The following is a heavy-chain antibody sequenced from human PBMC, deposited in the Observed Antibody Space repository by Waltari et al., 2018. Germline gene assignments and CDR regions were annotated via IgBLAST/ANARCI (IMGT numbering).Heavy chain of an antibody. J-gene: IGHJ6*02. V-gene: IGHV3-21*01. D-gene: IGHD5-18*01. CDR3: ARDLSDSDYYYYGMDV. CDR1: GFTFSSYS. Sequence: EVQLVESGGGLVKPGGSLRLSCAASGFTFSSYSMNWVRQAPGKGLEWVSSISSSSSYIYYADSVKGRFTISRDNAKNSRYLQMNSLRAEDTAVYYCARDLSDSDYYYYGMDVWGQGTTVTVSS. CDR2: ISSSSSYI.